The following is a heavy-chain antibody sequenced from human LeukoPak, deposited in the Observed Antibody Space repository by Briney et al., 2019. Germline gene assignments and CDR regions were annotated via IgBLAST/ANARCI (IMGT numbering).Heavy chain of an antibody. Sequence: GGSLRLSCAASGFTFSSYAMHWVRQAPGKGLERVAVISYDGSNKYYADSVKGRFTISRDNSKNTLYLQMNSLRAEDTAVYYCARLALAARNFDYWGQGTLVTVSS. CDR1: GFTFSSYA. J-gene: IGHJ4*02. V-gene: IGHV3-30-3*01. CDR3: ARLALAARNFDY. D-gene: IGHD6-6*01. CDR2: ISYDGSNK.